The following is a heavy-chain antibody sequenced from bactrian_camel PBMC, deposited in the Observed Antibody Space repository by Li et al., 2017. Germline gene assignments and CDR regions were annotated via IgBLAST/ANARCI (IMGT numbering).Heavy chain of an antibody. J-gene: IGHJ4*01. Sequence: HVQLVESGGGSVQAGESLRLSCTASGDTYRGTCMGWFRRAPEKEREGVALIHIRTADTYYSDSVKDRFSISRDDDKNELYLQMDSLKSKDTAMRYCAIAPWGYCSSRKWAIDTNYNHWGQGTQVTVS. D-gene: IGHD6*01. CDR2: IHIRTADT. CDR1: GDTYRGTC. V-gene: IGHV3S1*01. CDR3: AIAPWGYCSSRKWAIDTNYNH.